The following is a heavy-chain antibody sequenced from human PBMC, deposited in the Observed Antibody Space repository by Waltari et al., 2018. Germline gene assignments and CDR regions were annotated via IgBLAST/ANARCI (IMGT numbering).Heavy chain of an antibody. V-gene: IGHV1-2*06. CDR3: ARVLDPGIAAAEAGY. D-gene: IGHD6-13*01. CDR1: GYTFTGYY. J-gene: IGHJ4*02. CDR2: INPNSGGT. Sequence: QVQLVQSGAEVKKPWASVKVSCKASGYTFTGYYMHWVRQAPGQGLEWMGRINPNSGGTNYAQQFQGSVTMTRDTSISPAYMELSRLRSDDPAVYYCARVLDPGIAAAEAGYWGQGTLVTVSS.